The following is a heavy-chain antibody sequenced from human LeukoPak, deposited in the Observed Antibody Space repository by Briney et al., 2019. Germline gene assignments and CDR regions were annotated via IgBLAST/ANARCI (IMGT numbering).Heavy chain of an antibody. Sequence: GGSLRLSCTASGFTFNTYAMHWVRQAPGKGLEDVSAISSNGDNTFYADSVKGRFTISRDNSKNTVYLQMGSLRAEDMAVYYCARDCSGGNCYSYDFDYWGQGTLVTASS. D-gene: IGHD2-15*01. CDR1: GFTFNTYA. CDR2: ISSNGDNT. J-gene: IGHJ4*02. V-gene: IGHV3-64*02. CDR3: ARDCSGGNCYSYDFDY.